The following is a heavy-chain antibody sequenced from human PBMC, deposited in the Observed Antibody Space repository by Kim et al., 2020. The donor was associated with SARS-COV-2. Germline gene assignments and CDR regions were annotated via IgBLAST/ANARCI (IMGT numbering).Heavy chain of an antibody. Sequence: SETLSLTCAVYGGSFSGYYWSWIRQPPGKGLEWIGEINHSGSTNYNPSLKSRVTISVDTSKNQFSLKLSSVTAADTAVYYCARFYYYDSSGYYLADYWGQGTLVTVSS. CDR1: GGSFSGYY. V-gene: IGHV4-34*01. D-gene: IGHD3-22*01. J-gene: IGHJ4*02. CDR2: INHSGST. CDR3: ARFYYYDSSGYYLADY.